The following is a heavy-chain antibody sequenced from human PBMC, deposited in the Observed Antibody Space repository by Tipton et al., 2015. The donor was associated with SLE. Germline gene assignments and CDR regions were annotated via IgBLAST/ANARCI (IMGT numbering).Heavy chain of an antibody. Sequence: LRLSCTVSGASISISYWSWIRQPPGQGLEWIGSIYYSVSTTFNPSLKSRVTISADTSKKEVSLTLNSVTAADTAVYYCAKRAHIVIGRGYFDFWGRGILVTVSS. J-gene: IGHJ4*02. D-gene: IGHD2-15*01. V-gene: IGHV4-59*08. CDR2: IYYSVST. CDR3: AKRAHIVIGRGYFDF. CDR1: GASISISY.